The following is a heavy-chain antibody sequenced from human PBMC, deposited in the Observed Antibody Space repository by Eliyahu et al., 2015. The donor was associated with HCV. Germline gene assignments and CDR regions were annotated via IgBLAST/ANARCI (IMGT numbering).Heavy chain of an antibody. CDR3: ASGGGGIAVAGTGGWFDP. D-gene: IGHD6-19*01. CDR1: GGSIPTYS. Sequence: QVQLQESGPGLVKPSETLSLTXTVXGGSIPTYSWXWXRXPPGKGLEWIGYIHYSGSTNYHPSLKSRVTISVDTSKNQFSLNLTSVTAADTAVYYCASGGGGIAVAGTGGWFDPWGQGTLVTVSS. J-gene: IGHJ5*02. CDR2: IHYSGST. V-gene: IGHV4-59*01.